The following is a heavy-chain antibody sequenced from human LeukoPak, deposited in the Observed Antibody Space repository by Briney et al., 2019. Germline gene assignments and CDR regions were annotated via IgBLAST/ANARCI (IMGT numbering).Heavy chain of an antibody. J-gene: IGHJ4*02. CDR1: GASVSSGGFP. Sequence: SQTLSLPCAFSGASVSSGGFPWSWFRQLPRKDLEWIGHISHSGSTYYNPSLRSRVTISKDKSKSQFSLKLSSVTAADTAVYFCARNLEGTMILNWGQGILVTVSS. CDR2: ISHSGST. CDR3: ARNLEGTMILN. V-gene: IGHV4-30-2*01. D-gene: IGHD3-22*01.